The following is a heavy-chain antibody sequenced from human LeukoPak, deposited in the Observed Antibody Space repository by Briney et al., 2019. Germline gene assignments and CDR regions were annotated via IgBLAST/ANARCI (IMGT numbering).Heavy chain of an antibody. V-gene: IGHV3-33*01. J-gene: IGHJ4*02. CDR3: ARDRSAGRYYFDH. Sequence: PGRSLRLSCAVSGFTFSSYGMQWVRQAPGKGLEWVAVIWSDGNKKYYADSVKGRSTISRDNSKNTLYLQMNSLRAEDTAVYYCARDRSAGRYYFDHWGQGTLVTVSS. CDR2: IWSDGNKK. D-gene: IGHD6-25*01. CDR1: GFTFSSYG.